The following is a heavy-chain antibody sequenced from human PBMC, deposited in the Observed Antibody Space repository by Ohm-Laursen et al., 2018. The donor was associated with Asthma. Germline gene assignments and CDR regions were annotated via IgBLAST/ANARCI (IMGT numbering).Heavy chain of an antibody. CDR2: ISGSGGST. CDR3: AKDTTYSYGILNY. V-gene: IGHV3-23*01. D-gene: IGHD5-18*01. Sequence: GSLRLSCSASGFTFSSYAMSWVRQAPGKGLEWVSAISGSGGSTYYADSVKGRFTISRDNSKNTLYLQMNSLRAEDTAVYYCAKDTTYSYGILNYWGQGTLVTVSS. CDR1: GFTFSSYA. J-gene: IGHJ4*02.